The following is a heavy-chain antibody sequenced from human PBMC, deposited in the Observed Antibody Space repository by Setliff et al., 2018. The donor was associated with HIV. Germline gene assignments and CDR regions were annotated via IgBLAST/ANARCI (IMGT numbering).Heavy chain of an antibody. CDR3: VRGVTRDISGYYRDEYFQH. V-gene: IGHV1-18*01. D-gene: IGHD3-22*01. CDR2: ISPYNGDT. Sequence: ASVKVSCKASGYTFTSSGISWVRQAPGQGLEWMGWISPYNGDTRFAQSLQGRVTLTTDTSTNTAYMEMRTLRSDDTAVYYCVRGVTRDISGYYRDEYFQHWGQGTPVTVSS. CDR1: GYTFTSSG. J-gene: IGHJ1*01.